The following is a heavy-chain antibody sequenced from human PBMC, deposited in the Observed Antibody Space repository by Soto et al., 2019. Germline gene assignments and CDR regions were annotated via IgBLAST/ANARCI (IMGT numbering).Heavy chain of an antibody. Sequence: EVQLLESGGGLVQPGGSLRLSCVASGFTFSSYGMNWVRQAPGKGLEWVSGISGSGDNTHYADAVKGRFTISRDNSKSTMYMEMNSVRAEDTAVYYCASPSPYSPSWYGVDYWGPRTLVTVSS. J-gene: IGHJ4*02. CDR2: ISGSGDNT. V-gene: IGHV3-23*01. CDR1: GFTFSSYG. CDR3: ASPSPYSPSWYGVDY. D-gene: IGHD6-13*01.